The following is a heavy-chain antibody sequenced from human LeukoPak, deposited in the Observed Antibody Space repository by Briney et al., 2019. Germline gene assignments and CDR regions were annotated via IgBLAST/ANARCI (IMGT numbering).Heavy chain of an antibody. D-gene: IGHD5-12*01. CDR3: AKDLSGYSTTWSPGYMDV. CDR1: GFIFSTYG. V-gene: IGHV3-30*02. Sequence: GGSLRLSCAASGFIFSTYGMHWVRQAPGKGLEWVALVRYDGSDKYAESVRGRFTISRDNSKNTVDVQMNSLRPEDTGVYYCAKDLSGYSTTWSPGYMDVWGEGITVTVT. CDR2: VRYDGSDK. J-gene: IGHJ6*03.